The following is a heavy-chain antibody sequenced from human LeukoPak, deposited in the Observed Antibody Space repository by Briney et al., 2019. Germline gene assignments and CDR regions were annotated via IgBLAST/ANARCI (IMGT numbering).Heavy chain of an antibody. D-gene: IGHD6-13*01. CDR2: IYYSGST. J-gene: IGHJ5*02. V-gene: IGHV4-39*07. CDR1: GGSISSSSYY. CDR3: ARARIAAAGTSWFDP. Sequence: SETLSLTCTVSGGSISSSSYYWGWIRQPPGKGLGWIGSIYYSGSTYYNPSLKSRVTISVDTSKNQFSLKLSSVTAADTAVYYCARARIAAAGTSWFDPWGQGTLVTVSS.